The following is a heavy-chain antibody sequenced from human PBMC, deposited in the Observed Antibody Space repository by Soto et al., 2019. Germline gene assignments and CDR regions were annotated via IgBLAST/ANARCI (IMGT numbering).Heavy chain of an antibody. CDR3: AKDGGDSITIFGVVIRFDY. D-gene: IGHD3-3*01. CDR1: GFTFSSYA. V-gene: IGHV3-23*01. CDR2: ISGSGGST. Sequence: PGGSLRLSCAASGFTFSSYAMSWVRQAPGKGLEWVSAISGSGGSTYYADSVKGRFTISRDNSKNTLYLQMNSLRAEDTAVYYCAKDGGDSITIFGVVIRFDYWGQGTLVTVSS. J-gene: IGHJ4*02.